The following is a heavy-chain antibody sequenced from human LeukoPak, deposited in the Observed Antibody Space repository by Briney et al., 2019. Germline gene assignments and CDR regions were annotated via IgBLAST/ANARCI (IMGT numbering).Heavy chain of an antibody. Sequence: TGGSLRLSCAASGFTFSDYYMNWIRQAPGKGLEWVSYISSSGSTIYYADSVKGRFTISRDNAKNSLYLQMNSLRAEDTAVYYCARSTLAITYYFDYWGQGTLVTVSS. V-gene: IGHV3-11*01. CDR3: ARSTLAITYYFDY. CDR1: GFTFSDYY. D-gene: IGHD1-1*01. J-gene: IGHJ4*02. CDR2: ISSSGSTI.